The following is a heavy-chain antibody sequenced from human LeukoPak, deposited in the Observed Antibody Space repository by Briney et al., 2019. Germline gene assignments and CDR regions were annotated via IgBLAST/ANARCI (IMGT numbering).Heavy chain of an antibody. D-gene: IGHD4-11*01. CDR3: AKDDTVTTSWYFDL. CDR1: GFTFSTYS. J-gene: IGHJ2*01. CDR2: ISGSGGST. V-gene: IGHV3-23*01. Sequence: PGGSLRLSCAASGFTFSTYSMNWVRQAPGKGLEWVSAISGSGGSTYYADSVKGRFTISRDNSKNTLYLQMNSLRAEDTAVYYCAKDDTVTTSWYFDLWGRGTLVTVSS.